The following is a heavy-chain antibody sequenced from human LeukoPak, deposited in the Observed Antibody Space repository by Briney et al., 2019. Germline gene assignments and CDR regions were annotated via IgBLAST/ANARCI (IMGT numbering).Heavy chain of an antibody. D-gene: IGHD3-22*01. CDR2: ISSSSTI. CDR1: GFTFSSYS. V-gene: IGHV3-48*01. J-gene: IGHJ4*02. Sequence: GGSLRLSCAASGFTFSSYSMNWVRQAPGKGLEWVSYISSSSTIYYADSVKGRFTISRDNAKNSLYLQMNSLRAEDTAVYYCARDRREVTMIVPFDYWGQGTLVTVSS. CDR3: ARDRREVTMIVPFDY.